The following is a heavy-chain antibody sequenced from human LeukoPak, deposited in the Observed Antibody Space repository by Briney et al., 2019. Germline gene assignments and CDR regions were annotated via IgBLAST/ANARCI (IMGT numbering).Heavy chain of an antibody. D-gene: IGHD1-26*01. J-gene: IGHJ4*02. Sequence: GASVTVSCKASGYIFNSYYMHWVRQAPGQGLEWMGVINPSGDRTAYAQKFQGRVTMTRDMSTSTVYMELSSLRSEDTAVYYCARDGDLLISLDYWGQGTLVTVSS. CDR1: GYIFNSYY. V-gene: IGHV1-46*02. CDR3: ARDGDLLISLDY. CDR2: INPSGDRT.